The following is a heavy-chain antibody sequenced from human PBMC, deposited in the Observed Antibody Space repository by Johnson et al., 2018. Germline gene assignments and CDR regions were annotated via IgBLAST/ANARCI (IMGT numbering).Heavy chain of an antibody. CDR1: GGSISDNY. V-gene: IGHV4-59*01. CDR2: IYYSGST. CDR3: ARGIVVVDDAFDI. D-gene: IGHD3-22*01. J-gene: IGHJ3*02. Sequence: QVQLQESGPELVKPSETLSLTCTVSGGSISDNYWSWSRQPPGKGLEWIGYIYYSGSTNYNPSLKSRVTISVDTSKNQFSLKLSSVTPAATAVYYGARGIVVVDDAFDIWGQGTMVTVSS.